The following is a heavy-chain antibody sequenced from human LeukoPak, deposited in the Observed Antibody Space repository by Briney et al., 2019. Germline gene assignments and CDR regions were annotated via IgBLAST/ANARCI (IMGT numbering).Heavy chain of an antibody. D-gene: IGHD3-10*01. CDR1: GFTFSSYS. V-gene: IGHV3-48*01. J-gene: IGHJ3*02. CDR3: ARDLKVRGNDAFDI. CDR2: ISSSSSTI. Sequence: GGSLRLSCAASGFTFSSYSMNWVCQAPGKGLEWVSYISSSSSTIYYADSVKGRFTISRDNAKNSLYLQMNSLRAEDTAVYYCARDLKVRGNDAFDIWGQGTMVTVS.